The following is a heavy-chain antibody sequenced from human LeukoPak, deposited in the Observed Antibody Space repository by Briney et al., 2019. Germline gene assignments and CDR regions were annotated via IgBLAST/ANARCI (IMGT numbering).Heavy chain of an antibody. CDR3: ARVRYSGGGTTYFALDV. CDR2: TYYRSKWYN. D-gene: IGHD6-19*01. J-gene: IGHJ6*02. V-gene: IGHV6-1*01. CDR1: GXSVSTNSAT. Sequence: SQTLSLTCAISGXSVSTNSATWNWIRQSPWRGLERLGRTYYRSKWYNDYAVSVKSRISINPNTSKNQFSLQLNSVTPEDTAVYYCARVRYSGGGTTYFALDVWGQGTTVTVSS.